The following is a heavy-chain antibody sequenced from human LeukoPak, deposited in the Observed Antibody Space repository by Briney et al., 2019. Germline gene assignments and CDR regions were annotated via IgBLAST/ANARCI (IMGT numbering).Heavy chain of an antibody. CDR1: GFTFSSYS. D-gene: IGHD1-1*01. CDR2: ISSSSDTI. Sequence: GGSLRLSCAASGFTFSSYSMNWVRQAPGKGLEWVSYISSSSDTIYYVDSVKGRFTISRDNAKNSLHLQMNSLRDEDTAVYYCARRMTTNAYYYYAMDIWGQGTTVTVSS. J-gene: IGHJ6*02. CDR3: ARRMTTNAYYYYAMDI. V-gene: IGHV3-48*02.